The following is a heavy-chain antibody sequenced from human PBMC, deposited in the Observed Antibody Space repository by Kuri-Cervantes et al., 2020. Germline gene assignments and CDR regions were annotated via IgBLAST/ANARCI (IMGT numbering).Heavy chain of an antibody. J-gene: IGHJ3*02. Sequence: GGSLRLSCAVYGGSFSGYYWSWIRQPPGKGLEWVSAISGSGGSTYYADSVKGRFTISRDNSKNTLYLQMNSLRAEDTAVYYCAKDLSSGWPDGAFDIWGQGTMVTVSS. CDR3: AKDLSSGWPDGAFDI. CDR1: GGSFSGYY. D-gene: IGHD6-19*01. V-gene: IGHV3-23*01. CDR2: ISGSGGST.